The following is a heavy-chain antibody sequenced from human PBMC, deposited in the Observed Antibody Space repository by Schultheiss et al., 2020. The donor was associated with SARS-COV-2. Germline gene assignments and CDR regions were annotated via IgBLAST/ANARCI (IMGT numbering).Heavy chain of an antibody. CDR1: GGSISSSFYY. J-gene: IGHJ4*02. D-gene: IGHD2-2*01. Sequence: SETLSLTCTVSGGSISSSFYYWGWIRQPPGKGLEWIGSIYYSGSTYYNPSLRSRGTISVDTSKNQFSLKLSSVTVADTAVYYCTRLGRQTSASYPDYWGQGTLVTVSS. CDR2: IYYSGST. CDR3: TRLGRQTSASYPDY. V-gene: IGHV4-39*01.